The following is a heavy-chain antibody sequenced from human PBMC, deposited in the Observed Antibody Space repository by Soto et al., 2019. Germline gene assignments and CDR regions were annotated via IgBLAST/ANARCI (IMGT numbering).Heavy chain of an antibody. CDR3: ARGIVTGSEYNYYYYGMDV. V-gene: IGHV1-69*13. J-gene: IGHJ6*02. Sequence: SVKVSCKASGYTFTSYGISWVRQAPGQGLEWMGEIIPIFGTTNYPQKLQGRVKLTADESTRTAYMELSTLRSEDTAVYYCARGIVTGSEYNYYYYGMDVWGQGTTVTVSS. CDR1: GYTFTSYG. D-gene: IGHD1-1*01. CDR2: IIPIFGTT.